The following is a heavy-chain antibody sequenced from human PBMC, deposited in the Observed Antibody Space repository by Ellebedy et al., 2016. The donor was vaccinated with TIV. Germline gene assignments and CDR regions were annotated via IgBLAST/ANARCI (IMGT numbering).Heavy chain of an antibody. CDR3: ARDYDFWSGYYQWGWGSDPEHDAFDI. CDR2: INAGNGNT. D-gene: IGHD3-3*01. J-gene: IGHJ3*02. CDR1: GYTFTSYA. Sequence: AASVKVSCKASGYTFTSYAMHWVRQAPGQRLEWMGWINAGNGNTKYSQKFQGRVTITRDTSASTAYMELSSLRSEDTAVYYCARDYDFWSGYYQWGWGSDPEHDAFDIWGQGTMVTVSS. V-gene: IGHV1-3*01.